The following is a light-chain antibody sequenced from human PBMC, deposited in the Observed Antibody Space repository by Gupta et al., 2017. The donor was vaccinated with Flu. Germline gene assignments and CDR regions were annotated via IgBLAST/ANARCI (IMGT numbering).Light chain of an antibody. CDR1: QSISNW. J-gene: IGKJ2*01. CDR3: QQFSSYSYT. Sequence: DIQMTQSPSTLSASVGDRVTITCRASQSISNWLAWYQQKPGKAPKLLIYRASGLETGVPSRFSGSGSGTEFTLTISSLQPDDFATYYCQQFSSYSYTFGQGTQLEIQ. V-gene: IGKV1-5*03. CDR2: RAS.